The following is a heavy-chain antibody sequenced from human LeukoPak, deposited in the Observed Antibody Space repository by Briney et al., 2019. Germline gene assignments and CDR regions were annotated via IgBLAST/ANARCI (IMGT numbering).Heavy chain of an antibody. CDR1: GYTFTGYY. CDR2: INPNSGGT. CDR3: ARRTPFPPQYYYYYGMDV. V-gene: IGHV1-2*02. Sequence: ASVKVSCKASGYTFTGYYMHWVRQASGQGLEWMGWINPNSGGTNYAQKFRGRVTMTRDTSISTAYMELSRLRSDDTAVYYCARRTPFPPQYYYYYGMDVWGQGTTVTVSS. J-gene: IGHJ6*02.